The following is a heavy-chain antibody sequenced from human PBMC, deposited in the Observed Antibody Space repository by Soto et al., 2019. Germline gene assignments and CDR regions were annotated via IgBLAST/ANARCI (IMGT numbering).Heavy chain of an antibody. CDR3: ARYSGYEGLRFDP. J-gene: IGHJ5*02. V-gene: IGHV4-59*08. D-gene: IGHD5-12*01. CDR1: GGSISGYY. CDR2: IYYSGST. Sequence: PSETLSLTCTVSGGSISGYYWSWIRQPPGKGLEWIGYIYYSGSTYYNPSLKSRVTISVDTSKNQFSLKLSSVTAADTAVYYCARYSGYEGLRFDPWGQGTLVTVSS.